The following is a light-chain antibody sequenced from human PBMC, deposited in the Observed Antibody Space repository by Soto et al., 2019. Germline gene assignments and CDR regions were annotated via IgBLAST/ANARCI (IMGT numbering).Light chain of an antibody. J-gene: IGLJ2*01. Sequence: QSALTQPASVSGSPGQSITISCTGSSSDIGAYDYVSWYQQHPGNAPKGIIYDVSGRPSGISNRFSGSKSGNTASLTISGLQAEDEADYYCSSFTSTSALVIFGGGTKVTVL. CDR2: DVS. CDR1: SSDIGAYDY. CDR3: SSFTSTSALVI. V-gene: IGLV2-14*03.